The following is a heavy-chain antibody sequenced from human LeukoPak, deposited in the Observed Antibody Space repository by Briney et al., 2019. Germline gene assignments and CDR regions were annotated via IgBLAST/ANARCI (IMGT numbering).Heavy chain of an antibody. D-gene: IGHD3-22*01. CDR3: AREVSYYYDSSGYSLDDY. Sequence: ASVKVSCKASGYTFTSYGISWVRQAPGQGLEWMGWISAYNGNTNYALKLQGRVTMTTDTSTSTAYMELRSLRSDDTAVYYCAREVSYYYDSSGYSLDDYWGQGTLVTVSS. CDR2: ISAYNGNT. V-gene: IGHV1-18*01. J-gene: IGHJ4*02. CDR1: GYTFTSYG.